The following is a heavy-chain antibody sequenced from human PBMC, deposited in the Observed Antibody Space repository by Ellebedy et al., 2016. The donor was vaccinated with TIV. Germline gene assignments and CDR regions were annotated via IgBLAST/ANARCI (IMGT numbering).Heavy chain of an antibody. CDR1: GFTFSSYG. D-gene: IGHD2-2*01. Sequence: GESLKISCAASGFTFSSYGMHWVRQAPGKGLEWVAVISYDGSNKYYADSVKGRFTISRDNSKNTLYLQMNSLRAEDTAVYYCAKDESRVPAYYGMDVWGQGTTVTVSS. CDR2: ISYDGSNK. J-gene: IGHJ6*02. V-gene: IGHV3-30*18. CDR3: AKDESRVPAYYGMDV.